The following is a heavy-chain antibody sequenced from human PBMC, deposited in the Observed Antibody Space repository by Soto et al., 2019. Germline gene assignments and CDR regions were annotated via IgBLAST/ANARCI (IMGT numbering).Heavy chain of an antibody. D-gene: IGHD3-3*01. CDR1: GFTFDDYA. V-gene: IGHV3-9*01. CDR2: ISWNSGSI. CDR3: WFRSGSTSDKDAFDI. J-gene: IGHJ3*02. Sequence: PGGSLRLSCAASGFTFDDYAMHWVRQAPGKGLEWVSGISWNSGSIGYADSVKGRFTISRDNAKNSLYLQMNSLRAEDTALYYCWFRSGSTSDKDAFDIWGQGTMVTVSS.